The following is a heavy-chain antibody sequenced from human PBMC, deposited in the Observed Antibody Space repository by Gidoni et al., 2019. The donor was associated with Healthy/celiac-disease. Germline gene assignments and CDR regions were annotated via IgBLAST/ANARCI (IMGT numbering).Heavy chain of an antibody. V-gene: IGHV3-48*01. CDR2: ISSSSSTI. CDR1: GFTFSSYS. D-gene: IGHD6-25*01. J-gene: IGHJ6*02. CDR3: ARDLAAEGMDV. Sequence: EVQLVESGGGLVQPGGSLRLSCAASGFTFSSYSMNWVRQAPGKGLEWVSYISSSSSTIYYADSVKGRFTISRDNSKNSLYLQMNSLRAEDTAVYDCARDLAAEGMDVWGQGTTVTVSS.